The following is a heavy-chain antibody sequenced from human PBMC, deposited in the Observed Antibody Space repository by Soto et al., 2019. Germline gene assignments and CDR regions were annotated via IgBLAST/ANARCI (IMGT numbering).Heavy chain of an antibody. J-gene: IGHJ4*02. V-gene: IGHV3-23*01. Sequence: EVQLLESGGGLVQPGGSLRLSCAASGFTFSSYAMSWVRQAPGKGLEWVSAISGSGGSTYYADSVKGRFTISRDNSKNTLYLQMNSLRAEDTAVYYCAKSPGDYVWGSYRPLDYWGQGTLVTVSS. CDR3: AKSPGDYVWGSYRPLDY. CDR1: GFTFSSYA. CDR2: ISGSGGST. D-gene: IGHD3-16*02.